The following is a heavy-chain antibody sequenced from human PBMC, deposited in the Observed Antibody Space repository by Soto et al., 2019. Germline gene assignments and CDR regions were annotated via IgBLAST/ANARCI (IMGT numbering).Heavy chain of an antibody. V-gene: IGHV3-30*03. D-gene: IGHD6-13*01. CDR1: GFAFSNFG. Sequence: QVQLVESGGGVVQPGRSLTLSCAASGFAFSNFGMQWVRQAPGKGLEWVASISYDGNIKYSADSVKGRFTISRDNSKNTLYLQMNSLRSEDTAVYFCARFWGPITAAVGDYWGQGTLVTVSS. J-gene: IGHJ4*02. CDR3: ARFWGPITAAVGDY. CDR2: ISYDGNIK.